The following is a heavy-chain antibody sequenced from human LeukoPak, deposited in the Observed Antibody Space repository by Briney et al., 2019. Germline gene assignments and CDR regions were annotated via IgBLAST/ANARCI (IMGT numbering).Heavy chain of an antibody. D-gene: IGHD3-16*01. J-gene: IGHJ4*02. CDR1: GYTFTGYY. CDR3: ARGGLTITFGGEYGY. CDR2: INPNSGGT. Sequence: ASVKVSCKASGYTFTGYYMHWVRQAPGQGLEWMGWINPNSGGTNYAQKFQGRVTMTRDTSISTAYMELSRLGSDDTAVYYCARGGLTITFGGEYGYWGQGTLVTVSS. V-gene: IGHV1-2*02.